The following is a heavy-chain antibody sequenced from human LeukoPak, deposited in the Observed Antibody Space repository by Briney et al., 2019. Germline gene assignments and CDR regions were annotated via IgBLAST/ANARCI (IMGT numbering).Heavy chain of an antibody. CDR2: TYYRSKWYN. J-gene: IGHJ3*02. CDR3: ARGTKDCSGGSCYLSPDAFDI. CDR1: GDSFSSNSAA. D-gene: IGHD2-15*01. Sequence: SQTLSLTCAISGDSFSSNSAAWNWIRQSPSRGLEWLGRTYYRSKWYNDYAVSVKSRITINPDTSKNQFSLQLNSVTPEDTAVYYCARGTKDCSGGSCYLSPDAFDIWGQGTMVTVSS. V-gene: IGHV6-1*01.